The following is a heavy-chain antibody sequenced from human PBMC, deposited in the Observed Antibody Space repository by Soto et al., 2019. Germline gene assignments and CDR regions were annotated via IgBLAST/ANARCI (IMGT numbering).Heavy chain of an antibody. Sequence: QVPLQESGPRLVSPSVTLSLTCTVSSGSISTANGWRWFRQPPGRGLEWIGEIYHSGSTNYNLSLKSRVTLSVDKSKNQFTLRLSSVTAADTAMNYCARRGGGVVLTATTPFDYWGQGTLVTVSS. CDR3: ARRGGGVVLTATTPFDY. D-gene: IGHD2-21*02. CDR1: SGSISTANG. V-gene: IGHV4-4*02. CDR2: IYHSGST. J-gene: IGHJ4*02.